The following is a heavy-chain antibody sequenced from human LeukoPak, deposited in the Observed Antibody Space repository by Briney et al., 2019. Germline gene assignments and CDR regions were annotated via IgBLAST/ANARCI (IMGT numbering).Heavy chain of an antibody. CDR3: ARRLGVKYYYYYMDV. Sequence: PSETLSLTCAVYGGSFSGYYWGWIRQPPGKGLEWIGEINHSGSTNYNPSLKSRVTISVDTSKNQFSLKLSSVTAADTAVYYCARRLGVKYYYYYMDVWGKGTTVTVSS. D-gene: IGHD3-16*01. V-gene: IGHV4-34*01. CDR2: INHSGST. CDR1: GGSFSGYY. J-gene: IGHJ6*03.